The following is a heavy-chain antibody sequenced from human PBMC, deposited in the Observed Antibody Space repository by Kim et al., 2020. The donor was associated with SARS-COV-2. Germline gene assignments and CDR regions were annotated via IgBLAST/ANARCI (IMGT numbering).Heavy chain of an antibody. J-gene: IGHJ4*02. Sequence: SETLSLTCTVSGGSISSYYWSWIRQPPGKGLEWIGYIYYSGSTNYNPSLKSRVTISVDTSKNQFSLKLSSVTAADTTAYYCARAGYSYGSYYFDYWGQGT. CDR3: ARAGYSYGSYYFDY. D-gene: IGHD5-18*01. V-gene: IGHV4-59*13. CDR1: GGSISSYY. CDR2: IYYSGST.